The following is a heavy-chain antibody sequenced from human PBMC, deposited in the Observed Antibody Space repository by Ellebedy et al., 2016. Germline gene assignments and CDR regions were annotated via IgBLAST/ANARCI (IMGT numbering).Heavy chain of an antibody. CDR3: ARGSRLVMTTVTFGFDP. CDR2: MNPNSGNT. V-gene: IGHV1-8*01. CDR1: GYTFTSYD. D-gene: IGHD4-11*01. Sequence: ASVKVSCKASGYTFTSYDINWVRQATGQGLEWMGWMNPNSGNTGYAQKFQGRVTMTRNTSISTAYMELSSLRSEDTAVYYCARGSRLVMTTVTFGFDPWGQGTLVTVSS. J-gene: IGHJ5*02.